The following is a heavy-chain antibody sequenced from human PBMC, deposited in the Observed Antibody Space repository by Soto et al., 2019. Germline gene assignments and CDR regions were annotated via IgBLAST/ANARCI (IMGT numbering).Heavy chain of an antibody. CDR3: ARVAERGTVTTGYYYYMDV. CDR1: GDTFSRHT. J-gene: IGHJ6*03. Sequence: QVQLVQSGAEVKKPGSSVKVSCKASGDTFSRHTISWVRQAPGQGLEWMGRIIPILGIANYAQKFQGRVTITAAKSTSPGYMDLSSLRSEDTAVYYSARVAERGTVTTGYYYYMDVWGKGTTATVSS. CDR2: IIPILGIA. D-gene: IGHD4-17*01. V-gene: IGHV1-69*02.